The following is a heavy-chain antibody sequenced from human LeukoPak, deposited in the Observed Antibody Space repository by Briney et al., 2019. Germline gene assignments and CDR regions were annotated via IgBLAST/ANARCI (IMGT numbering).Heavy chain of an antibody. J-gene: IGHJ6*03. CDR2: IYTSGST. CDR1: GGSISSYY. CDR3: ARHMVRGVIPYYMDV. D-gene: IGHD3-10*01. V-gene: IGHV4-4*07. Sequence: KPSETLSLTCTVSGGSISSYYWSWIRQPAGKGLEWIGRIYTSGSTNYNPSLKSRVTISVDTSKNQFSLKLSSVTGADTAVYYCARHMVRGVIPYYMDVWGKGTTVTVSS.